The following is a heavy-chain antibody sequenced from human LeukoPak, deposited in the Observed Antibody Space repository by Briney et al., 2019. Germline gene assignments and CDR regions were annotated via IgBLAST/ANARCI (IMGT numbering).Heavy chain of an antibody. CDR2: IYPADSDT. D-gene: IGHD2/OR15-2a*01. CDR1: PYYFINFW. J-gene: IGHJ1*01. Sequence: GESLKISCKDSPYYFINFWIGWVRQMPGKGLEWMGIIYPADSDTRYNPSFQGHVTISADRSASTAYLQWHSPKASDTAIYYCARGINDEYFQSWGQGTLVPSPQ. V-gene: IGHV5-51*01. CDR3: ARGINDEYFQS.